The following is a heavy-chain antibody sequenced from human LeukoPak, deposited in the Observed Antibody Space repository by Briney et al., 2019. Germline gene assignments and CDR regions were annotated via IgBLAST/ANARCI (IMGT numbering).Heavy chain of an antibody. Sequence: GKSLKTSCKGSGYSFTRYWIGWVRQMPGKGLEWMGIIYPGDSDTRYSPSFQGQVTISADKSISTAYLQWSSLKASGTAMYYCARHSLDTAMFAFPLYWGQGTLVTVSS. CDR3: ARHSLDTAMFAFPLY. J-gene: IGHJ4*02. D-gene: IGHD5-18*01. V-gene: IGHV5-51*01. CDR2: IYPGDSDT. CDR1: GYSFTRYW.